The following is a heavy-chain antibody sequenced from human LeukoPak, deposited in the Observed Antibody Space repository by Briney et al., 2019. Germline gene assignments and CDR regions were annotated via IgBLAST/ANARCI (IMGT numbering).Heavy chain of an antibody. CDR1: GFTFSSYS. Sequence: GGSLRLSCAASGFTFSSYSMNWVRQAPGKGLEWVSYISSSSSTIYYADSVKGRFTISRDNAKNSLYLQMNSLRAEDTAVYYCAKGGYSSSWYPFDYWGQGTLVTVSS. CDR3: AKGGYSSSWYPFDY. CDR2: ISSSSSTI. V-gene: IGHV3-48*01. D-gene: IGHD6-13*01. J-gene: IGHJ4*02.